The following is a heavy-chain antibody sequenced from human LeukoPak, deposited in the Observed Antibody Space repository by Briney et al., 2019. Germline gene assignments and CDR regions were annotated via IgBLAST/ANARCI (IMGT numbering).Heavy chain of an antibody. J-gene: IGHJ4*02. CDR1: GFTFSSYA. Sequence: GGSLRLSCAASGFTFSSYAMSWVRQAPGKGLEWVSGISGSGGRTYYADSVKGRFTISRDNSKNTLYLQMNSLRAEDTAVYYCAKTGSQRPDYWGQGTLVTVSS. D-gene: IGHD6-13*01. V-gene: IGHV3-23*01. CDR2: ISGSGGRT. CDR3: AKTGSQRPDY.